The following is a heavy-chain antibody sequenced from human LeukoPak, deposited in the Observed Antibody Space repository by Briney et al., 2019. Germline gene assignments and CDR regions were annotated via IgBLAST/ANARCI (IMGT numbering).Heavy chain of an antibody. Sequence: ASVKVSCKASGYTFTSYYMHWVRQAPGQGLEWMGIINPSGGSTSYAQKFQGRVTMTRDTSTSTVYMELSSLRSEDTAVYYCARGPRPRSSSWVWFDPWGQGTLVTVSS. CDR1: GYTFTSYY. V-gene: IGHV1-46*01. CDR3: ARGPRPRSSSWVWFDP. CDR2: INPSGGST. J-gene: IGHJ5*02. D-gene: IGHD6-13*01.